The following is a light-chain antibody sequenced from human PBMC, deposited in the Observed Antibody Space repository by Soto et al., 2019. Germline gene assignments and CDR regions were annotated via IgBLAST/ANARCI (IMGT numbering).Light chain of an antibody. CDR3: QVWDRSTDHVV. J-gene: IGLJ2*01. CDR1: NIGIKS. CDR2: DDN. V-gene: IGLV3-21*02. Sequence: SYTLTQPPSVSVAPGQTATITCGGYNIGIKSVHWYQQKPGQAPVLVVYDDNDRPSGIPVRFSGSNSGNTATLTISRAEAGDEADYYCQVWDRSTDHVVFGGGTKVTVL.